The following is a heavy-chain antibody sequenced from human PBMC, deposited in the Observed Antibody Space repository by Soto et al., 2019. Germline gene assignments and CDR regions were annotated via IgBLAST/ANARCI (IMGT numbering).Heavy chain of an antibody. CDR2: IYYSGST. J-gene: IGHJ5*02. CDR1: GGSISSGDYY. D-gene: IGHD6-13*01. Sequence: SETLSLTCTVSGGSISSGDYYWSWIRQPPGKGLEWIWYIYYSGSTYYNPSLKSRVTISVDTSKNQFSLKLSSVTAADTAVYYCARPPRHSSRSSWFDPWGQGTLVTVSS. V-gene: IGHV4-30-4*01. CDR3: ARPPRHSSRSSWFDP.